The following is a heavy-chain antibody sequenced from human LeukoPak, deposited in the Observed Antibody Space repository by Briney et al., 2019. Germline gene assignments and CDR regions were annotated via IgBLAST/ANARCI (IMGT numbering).Heavy chain of an antibody. J-gene: IGHJ5*02. CDR3: ARGLGTMVRGVIKGYWFDP. V-gene: IGHV1-69*05. D-gene: IGHD3-10*01. CDR1: GGTFSSYA. CDR2: IIPIFGTA. Sequence: SVKVSCKASGGTFSSYAISWVRQAPGQGLEWMGGIIPIFGTANYAQKFQGRVTMTRNTSISTAYMELSSLRSEDTAVYYCARGLGTMVRGVIKGYWFDPWGQGTLVTVSS.